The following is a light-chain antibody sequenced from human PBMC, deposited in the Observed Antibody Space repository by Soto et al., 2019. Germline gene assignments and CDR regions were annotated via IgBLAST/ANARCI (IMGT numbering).Light chain of an antibody. Sequence: EIVLTQSPGTLSLSPAERATLSCRASQSVSSTYLAWYQQKPGQAPRLLIYGASNRATGIPDRFSGSGSGTDFTLTISRLEPEDFAVYYCQQYGGSRWTFGQGTRVDI. CDR1: QSVSSTY. CDR2: GAS. J-gene: IGKJ1*01. CDR3: QQYGGSRWT. V-gene: IGKV3-20*01.